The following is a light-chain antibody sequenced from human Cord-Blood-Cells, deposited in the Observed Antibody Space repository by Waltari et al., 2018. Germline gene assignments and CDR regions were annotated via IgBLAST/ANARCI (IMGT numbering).Light chain of an antibody. J-gene: IGLJ3*02. Sequence: NFMLTQPHSVSESPGKTVTISCTRSSGRIASNYVQWYQQRPGSSPTTVIYEDNQRPSGVPDRFSGSIDGSSNSASLTISGLKTEDEADYYCQSYDSSNQVFGGGTKLTVL. CDR3: QSYDSSNQV. CDR2: EDN. CDR1: SGRIASNY. V-gene: IGLV6-57*01.